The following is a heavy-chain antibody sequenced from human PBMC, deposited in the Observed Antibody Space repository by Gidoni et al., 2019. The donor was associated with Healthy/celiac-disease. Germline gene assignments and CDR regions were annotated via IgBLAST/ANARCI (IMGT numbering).Heavy chain of an antibody. D-gene: IGHD3-10*01. CDR2: MNPNSGNT. CDR1: GYTFTSYD. V-gene: IGHV1-8*01. Sequence: QVQLVQSGAEVKKPGASVKVSCKASGYTFTSYDINWVRQATGQGLEWMGWMNPNSGNTGYAQKFQGRVTMTRNTSISTAYMELSSLRSEDTAVYYCARVPSPLWFGELGFDPWGQGTLVTVSS. J-gene: IGHJ5*02. CDR3: ARVPSPLWFGELGFDP.